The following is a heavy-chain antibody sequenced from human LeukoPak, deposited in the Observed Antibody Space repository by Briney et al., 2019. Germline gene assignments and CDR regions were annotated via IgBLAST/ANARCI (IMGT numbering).Heavy chain of an antibody. D-gene: IGHD6-19*01. CDR3: AREFVAVAGTRARFAFDI. J-gene: IGHJ3*02. Sequence: PSQTLSLTCAISGDSVSSNSAAWNWIRQSPSRGLEWLGRTYYRSKWYNDYAVSVKSRITINPDTSKNQFSLQLNSVTPEDTAVYYCAREFVAVAGTRARFAFDIWGQGTMVTVSS. CDR2: TYYRSKWYN. V-gene: IGHV6-1*01. CDR1: GDSVSSNSAA.